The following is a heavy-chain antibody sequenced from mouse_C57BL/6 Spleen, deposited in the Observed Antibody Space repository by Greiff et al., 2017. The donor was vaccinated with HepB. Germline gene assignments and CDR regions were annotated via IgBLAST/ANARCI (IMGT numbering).Heavy chain of an antibody. CDR2: IDPSDSYT. J-gene: IGHJ2*01. CDR3: AREQGSSGY. Sequence: QVQLQQSGAELVKPGASVKLSCKASGYTFTSYWMQWVKQRPGQGLEWIGEIDPSDSYTNYNQKFKGKATLTVDTSSSTAYMQLSSLTSEDSAVYYCAREQGSSGYWGQGTTLTVSS. CDR1: GYTFTSYW. V-gene: IGHV1-50*01. D-gene: IGHD3-2*02.